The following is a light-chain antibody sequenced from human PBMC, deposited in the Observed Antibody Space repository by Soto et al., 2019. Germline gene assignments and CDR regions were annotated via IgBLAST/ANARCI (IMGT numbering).Light chain of an antibody. Sequence: EIVLTQSPATLSLSPGERATLSCRASQSVSSYLAWYQQKPGQAPRLLISDASNRATGIPARFSGSGSGTDFTLTISGLEPICFAVYYFQERSNWLFTFGHGTKVDIK. J-gene: IGKJ3*01. CDR1: QSVSSY. V-gene: IGKV3-11*01. CDR2: DAS. CDR3: QERSNWLFT.